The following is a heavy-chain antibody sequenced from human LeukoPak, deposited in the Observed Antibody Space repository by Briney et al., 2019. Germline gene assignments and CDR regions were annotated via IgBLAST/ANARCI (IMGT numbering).Heavy chain of an antibody. CDR2: ISGIVSST. Sequence: GTSLRLSCAASGFTFSDYAMTWVRQAPGKGLEWVSSISGIVSSTYYADSVKGRFTISRDNSKNTLYLQMNSLRAEDTAVYYCAKDGVVKTSRPYYFDFWGQGTLVTVSS. V-gene: IGHV3-23*01. CDR3: AKDGVVKTSRPYYFDF. J-gene: IGHJ4*02. CDR1: GFTFSDYA. D-gene: IGHD2-15*01.